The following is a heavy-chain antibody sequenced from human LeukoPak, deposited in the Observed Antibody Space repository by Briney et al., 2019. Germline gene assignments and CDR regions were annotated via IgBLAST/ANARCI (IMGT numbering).Heavy chain of an antibody. Sequence: TGGSLRLSCAASGFTFSSYSVSWVRQPPGKGLEWIGYIYYSGSTNYNPSLKSRVTISVDTSKNQISLKLTSVTAADTAVYYCARAGSLVTPPPLWGQGTLVTVSS. D-gene: IGHD3-10*01. CDR1: GFTFSSYS. CDR2: IYYSGST. J-gene: IGHJ4*02. V-gene: IGHV4-59*01. CDR3: ARAGSLVTPPPL.